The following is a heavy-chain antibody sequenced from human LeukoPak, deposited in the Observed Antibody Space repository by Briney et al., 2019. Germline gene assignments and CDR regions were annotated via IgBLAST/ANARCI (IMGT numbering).Heavy chain of an antibody. D-gene: IGHD2-2*01. CDR3: AGDIVVVPAANRDY. CDR2: IRYDGSNK. CDR1: GFTFSSYW. J-gene: IGHJ4*02. V-gene: IGHV3-30*02. Sequence: QTGGSLRLSCAASGFTFSSYWMSWVRQAPGKGLEWVAFIRYDGSNKYYADSVKGRFTISRDNAKNSLYLQMNSLRAEDTAVYYCAGDIVVVPAANRDYWGQGTLVTVSS.